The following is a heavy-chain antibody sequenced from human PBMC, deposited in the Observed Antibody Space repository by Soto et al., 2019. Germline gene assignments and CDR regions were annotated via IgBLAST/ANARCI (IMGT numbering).Heavy chain of an antibody. Sequence: EVQLVESGGGLVQPGRSLRLSCAAPGFTFDDYAMHWVRQAPGKGLEWVSGITWNSGSIGYADSVKGRFTISRDNARNSLFLQMHSLRAEDTALYYCAKDVESGSYLYFDLWGRGTLVTVSS. CDR3: AKDVESGSYLYFDL. CDR1: GFTFDDYA. CDR2: ITWNSGSI. V-gene: IGHV3-9*01. D-gene: IGHD1-26*01. J-gene: IGHJ2*01.